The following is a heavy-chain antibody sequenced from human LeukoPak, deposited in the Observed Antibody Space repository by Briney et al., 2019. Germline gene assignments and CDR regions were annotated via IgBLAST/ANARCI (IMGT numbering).Heavy chain of an antibody. J-gene: IGHJ4*02. V-gene: IGHV3-33*01. D-gene: IGHD3-3*01. CDR1: GFTFSSYG. CDR2: IWYDGSNK. Sequence: TGGSLRLYCAASGFTFSSYGMHWVRQAPGKGLEWVAVIWYDGSNKYYADSVKGRFTISRDNSKNTLYLQMNSLRAEDTAVYYCARDMDYDFWSGYYNFDYWGQGTLVTVSS. CDR3: ARDMDYDFWSGYYNFDY.